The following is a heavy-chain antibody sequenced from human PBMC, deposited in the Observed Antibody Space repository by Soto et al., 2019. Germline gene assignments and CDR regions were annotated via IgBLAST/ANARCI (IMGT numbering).Heavy chain of an antibody. CDR2: IKYSGTT. J-gene: IGHJ3*02. V-gene: IGHV4-39*01. CDR1: RGSIARRRCH. D-gene: IGHD1-26*01. CDR3: TRHGITGSYYVAFDI. Sequence: SDTLALTRPRPRGSIARRRCHRLWIHHPPGKGLEWIASIKYSGTTFYNPSLKSRVTLSVDTSKNQFALKLSSVTAAETAVYYCTRHGITGSYYVAFDIWGQGTMVT.